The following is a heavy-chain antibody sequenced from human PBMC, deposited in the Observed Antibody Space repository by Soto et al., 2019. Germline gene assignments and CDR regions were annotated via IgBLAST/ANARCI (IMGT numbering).Heavy chain of an antibody. J-gene: IGHJ5*02. CDR1: GASICGFY. CDR2: IYATGTT. V-gene: IGHV4-4*07. D-gene: IGHD1-1*01. Sequence: PSGTLSITCTVSGASICGFYWSWIRKSAGKGLEWIGRIYATGTTDYNPSLKSRVMMSVDTSKKQFSLKLRSVTAADTAVYYCVRDGTKTLRDWFDPWGQGISVTVSS. CDR3: VRDGTKTLRDWFDP.